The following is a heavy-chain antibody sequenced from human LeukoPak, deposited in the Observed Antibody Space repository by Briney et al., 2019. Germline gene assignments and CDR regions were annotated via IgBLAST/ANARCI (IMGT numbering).Heavy chain of an antibody. V-gene: IGHV4-61*02. CDR3: ARGGIVVVPAAENQDTYNWFDP. D-gene: IGHD2-2*01. CDR2: IYTSGST. J-gene: IGHJ5*02. CDR1: GGSISSGSYY. Sequence: PSETLSLTCTVSGGSISSGSYYWSWIRQPAGKGLEWIGRIYTSGSTNYNPSLKSRVTISVDTSKNQFSLKLSSVTAADTAVYYCARGGIVVVPAAENQDTYNWFDPWGQGTLVTVSS.